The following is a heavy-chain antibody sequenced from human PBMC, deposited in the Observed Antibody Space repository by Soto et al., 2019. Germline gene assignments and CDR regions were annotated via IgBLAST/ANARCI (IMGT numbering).Heavy chain of an antibody. Sequence: RRLSCSASGFTFNQYSMQWVRQSPGKGLQFVSTISSNGGGTDYTDSVKGRFTISRDNSKNTLYLQMNSLRAEDTAVYYCARSHYYDSSGYNEYFQHWGQGTLVTVSS. CDR3: ARSHYYDSSGYNEYFQH. CDR2: ISSNGGGT. V-gene: IGHV3-64*04. J-gene: IGHJ1*01. D-gene: IGHD3-22*01. CDR1: GFTFNQYS.